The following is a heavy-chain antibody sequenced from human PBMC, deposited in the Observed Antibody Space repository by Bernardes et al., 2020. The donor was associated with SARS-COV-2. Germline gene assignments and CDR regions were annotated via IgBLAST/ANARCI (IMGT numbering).Heavy chain of an antibody. Sequence: GGSLRLSCAASGFTFSSYSMNWVRQAPGKGLEWVSSISSSSSYIYYADSVKGRFTISRDNAKNSLYLQMNSLRAEDTAVYYCASWSGYYYYYGMDVWGQGTTVTVSS. CDR2: ISSSSSYI. V-gene: IGHV3-21*01. J-gene: IGHJ6*02. CDR3: ASWSGYYYYYGMDV. D-gene: IGHD3-3*01. CDR1: GFTFSSYS.